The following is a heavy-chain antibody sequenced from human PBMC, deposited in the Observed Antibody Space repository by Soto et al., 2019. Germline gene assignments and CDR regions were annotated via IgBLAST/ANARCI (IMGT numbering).Heavy chain of an antibody. CDR3: ARARSSGDY. V-gene: IGHV1-46*01. J-gene: IGHJ4*02. CDR2: INPNGGST. CDR1: GYTFTSFY. Sequence: QVQLVQSGAEVKNPGASVKVSCKASGYTFTSFYIHWVRQAPGQGLEWMSIINPNGGSTNYAQNLQGRVTMTRDTSTNQISMELTTLSAEDTAVYYCARARSSGDYWGQGTLVTVSS.